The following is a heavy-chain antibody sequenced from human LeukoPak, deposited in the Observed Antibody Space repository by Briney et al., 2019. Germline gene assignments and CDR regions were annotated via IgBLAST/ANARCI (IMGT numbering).Heavy chain of an antibody. J-gene: IGHJ4*02. CDR1: GGSISGHS. D-gene: IGHD6-13*01. Sequence: SETLSLTCAVYGGSISGHSWTWIRQPPGKGLEWIGEMNHSGGANYNPSLESRLTMSVDSSKNQFSLKLSSVSAADTAVHYCTRWGSWPYDYWGQGTLVTVSS. V-gene: IGHV4-34*01. CDR3: TRWGSWPYDY. CDR2: MNHSGGA.